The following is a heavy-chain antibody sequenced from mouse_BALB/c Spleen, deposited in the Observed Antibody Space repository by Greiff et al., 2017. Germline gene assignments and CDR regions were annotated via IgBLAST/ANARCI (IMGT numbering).Heavy chain of an antibody. V-gene: IGHV4-1*02. D-gene: IGHD2-10*02. CDR3: ARRGYGNYYAMDY. CDR1: GFDFSRYW. Sequence: EVKLMESGGGLVQPGGSLKLSCAASGFDFSRYWMSWVRQAPGKGLEWIGEINPDSSTINYTPSLKDKFIISRDNAKNTLYLQMSKVRSEDTALYYCARRGYGNYYAMDYWGQGTSVTVSS. J-gene: IGHJ4*01. CDR2: INPDSSTI.